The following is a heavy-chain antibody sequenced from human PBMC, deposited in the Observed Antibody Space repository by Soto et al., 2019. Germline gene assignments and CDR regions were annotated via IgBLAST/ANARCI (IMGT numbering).Heavy chain of an antibody. CDR3: ATGGRLTMVRGVTPGGAFDI. CDR2: FDPEDGET. CDR1: GYTLTELS. V-gene: IGHV1-24*01. J-gene: IGHJ3*02. D-gene: IGHD3-10*01. Sequence: ASVKVSCKVSGYTLTELSMHWVRQAPGKGLEWMGGFDPEDGETIYAQKFQGRVTMTEDTSTDTAYMELSSLRSEDTAVYYCATGGRLTMVRGVTPGGAFDIWGQGTMVTVSS.